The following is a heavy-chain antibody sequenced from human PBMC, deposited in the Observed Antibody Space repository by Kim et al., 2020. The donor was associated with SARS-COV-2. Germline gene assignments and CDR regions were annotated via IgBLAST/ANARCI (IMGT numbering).Heavy chain of an antibody. V-gene: IGHV5-51*01. CDR1: GYSFTSYW. CDR2: IYPGDSDT. J-gene: IGHJ6*02. Sequence: GESLKISCKGSGYSFTSYWIGWVRQMPGKGLEWMGIIYPGDSDTRYSPSFQGQVTISADKSISTAYLQWSSLKASDTAMYYCARRGEGHYYYYYDMDVWGQGTTVTVSS. CDR3: ARRGEGHYYYYYDMDV.